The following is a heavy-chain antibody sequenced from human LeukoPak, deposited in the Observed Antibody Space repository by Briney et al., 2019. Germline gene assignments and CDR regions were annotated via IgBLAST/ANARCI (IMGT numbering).Heavy chain of an antibody. CDR1: GYTFTSYG. CDR3: ARDATSITIFGVVLPGDFDY. D-gene: IGHD3-3*01. J-gene: IGHJ4*02. V-gene: IGHV1-18*01. Sequence: ASVKVSCKASGYTFTSYGISWVRQAPGQGLEWMGWISAYNGNTNYAQKLQGRVTMTTDTSTSTAYMELRSLRSDDTAVYYCARDATSITIFGVVLPGDFDYWGQGTLVTVSS. CDR2: ISAYNGNT.